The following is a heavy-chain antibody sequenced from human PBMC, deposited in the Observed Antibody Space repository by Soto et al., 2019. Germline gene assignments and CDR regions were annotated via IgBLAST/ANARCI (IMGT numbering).Heavy chain of an antibody. V-gene: IGHV3-21*01. CDR1: GFTFSSYS. CDR2: ISSSSSYI. CDR3: ARPRIAVAGPLDSDY. D-gene: IGHD6-19*01. J-gene: IGHJ4*02. Sequence: EVQLVESGGGLVKPGGSLRLSCAASGFTFSSYSMNWVRQAPGKGLELVSSISSSSSYIYYADSVKGRFTISRDNAKNSLYLQMNSLRAEDTAVYYCARPRIAVAGPLDSDYWGQGTLVTVSS.